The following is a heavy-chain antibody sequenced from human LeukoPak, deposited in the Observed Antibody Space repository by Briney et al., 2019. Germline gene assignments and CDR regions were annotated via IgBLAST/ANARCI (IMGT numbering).Heavy chain of an antibody. CDR3: ATQFGAYCSGGSCRHFGVDY. J-gene: IGHJ4*02. Sequence: GESLKISCKGSGYSFTSYWIGWVRQMPGKGLEWMGIIYPGDSDTRYSPSFQGQVTISADKSISTAYLQWSSLKASDTAMYYCATQFGAYCSGGSCRHFGVDYWGQGTLVTVSS. D-gene: IGHD2-15*01. CDR1: GYSFTSYW. CDR2: IYPGDSDT. V-gene: IGHV5-51*01.